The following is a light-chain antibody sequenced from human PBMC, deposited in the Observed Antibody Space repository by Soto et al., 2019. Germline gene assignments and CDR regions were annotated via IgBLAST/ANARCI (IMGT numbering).Light chain of an antibody. Sequence: DIQMTQSPSSLSASVGDRVTITCRASQGISNYLAWYQQRPGQVPKLLIYGAFTLQSGVPSRFSDSGSGTDFTLTISSLQPEDVATYYCQKYNSAPYAFGQGTKLEIK. CDR2: GAF. J-gene: IGKJ2*01. CDR1: QGISNY. CDR3: QKYNSAPYA. V-gene: IGKV1-27*01.